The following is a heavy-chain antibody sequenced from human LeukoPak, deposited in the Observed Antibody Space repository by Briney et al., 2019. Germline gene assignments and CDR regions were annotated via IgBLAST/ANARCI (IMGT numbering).Heavy chain of an antibody. J-gene: IGHJ4*02. CDR3: AKGSRITMIRGENLDY. D-gene: IGHD3-10*01. CDR1: GVNFDDYT. Sequence: GGSLRLSCAVSGVNFDDYTMHWVRQAPGPGLGWVSSMGRNSGRIDYAGSVKGRFTISRNNAKHSLSLQMNSLRSEDTALYYCAKGSRITMIRGENLDYWAVGTLVTVSS. V-gene: IGHV3-9*01. CDR2: MGRNSGRI.